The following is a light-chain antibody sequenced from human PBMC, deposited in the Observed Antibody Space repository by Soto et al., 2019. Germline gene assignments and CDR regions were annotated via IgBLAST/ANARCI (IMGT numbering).Light chain of an antibody. CDR3: SSYTTGSTWV. CDR2: EVT. Sequence: VLTQPASVSESPGQSITISCIGTNSDVGSYNFVSWYQQHPGKAPKLLIYEVTNRPSGISNRFSGSKSGYTASLTISGHQAEDESDYYCSSYTTGSTWVFGGGTKLTVL. CDR1: NSDVGSYNF. V-gene: IGLV2-14*01. J-gene: IGLJ3*02.